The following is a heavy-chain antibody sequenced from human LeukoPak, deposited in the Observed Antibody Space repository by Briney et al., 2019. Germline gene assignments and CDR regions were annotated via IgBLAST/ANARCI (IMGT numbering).Heavy chain of an antibody. CDR2: IYIGESA. CDR1: GDSISSGGYY. CDR3: ARSRERICSNPPCYVDLQAT. V-gene: IGHV4-61*02. J-gene: IGHJ4*02. D-gene: IGHD2-2*01. Sequence: TLSLTCSVFGDSISSGGYYWTWIRQPAGKGLEWIGRIYIGESANYNSSLKSRVTILVDTSKNQFSLKLSSVTAADTAMYFCARSRERICSNPPCYVDLQATWGQGTLVTVS.